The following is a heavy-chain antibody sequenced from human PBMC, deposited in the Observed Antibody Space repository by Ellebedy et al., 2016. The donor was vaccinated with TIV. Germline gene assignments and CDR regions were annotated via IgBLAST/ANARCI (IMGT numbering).Heavy chain of an antibody. CDR3: ARGVYSMGNFDY. CDR1: GYTFSTYA. J-gene: IGHJ4*02. Sequence: AASVKVSCKASGYTFSTYAMHWVRQAPGQRLEWMGWINAGKGNTKYSQKFQGRVTITRDTSASTAYRELSSLRSEDTAVYYCARGVYSMGNFDYWGQGTLVTVS. V-gene: IGHV1-3*01. CDR2: INAGKGNT. D-gene: IGHD2-8*01.